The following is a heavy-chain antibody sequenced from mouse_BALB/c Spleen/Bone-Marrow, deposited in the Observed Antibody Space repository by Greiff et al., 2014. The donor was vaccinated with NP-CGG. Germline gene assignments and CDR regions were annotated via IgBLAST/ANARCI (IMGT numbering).Heavy chain of an antibody. CDR1: GFTFTDYY. J-gene: IGHJ2*01. CDR2: IRNKAYGYTT. D-gene: IGHD1-1*01. Sequence: VHVKQSGGGLVQPGGSLRLSCATSGFTFTDYYMNWVRQPPGKALEWLAFIRNKAYGYTTEYSASVKGRFTISRDNSQNILYLQMNTLRAEDSAAYDCARDIGGLLFDSWGQGTTLSVSS. V-gene: IGHV7-3*02. CDR3: ARDIGGLLFDS.